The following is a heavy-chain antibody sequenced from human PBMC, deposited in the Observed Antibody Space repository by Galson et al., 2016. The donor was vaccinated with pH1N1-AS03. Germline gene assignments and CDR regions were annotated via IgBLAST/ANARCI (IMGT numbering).Heavy chain of an antibody. CDR1: GFTFSSYA. CDR3: ARDGGYSSGWNDF. J-gene: IGHJ4*02. CDR2: ISSSSRFI. V-gene: IGHV3-21*01. D-gene: IGHD3-22*01. Sequence: SLRLSCAASGFTFSSYAMSWVRQAPGKGLEWVAYISSSSRFIYYADAVQGRFTISKDSPKNSVYLHMNGLRADDTAVYYCARDGGYSSGWNDFWGQGTLGSVSS.